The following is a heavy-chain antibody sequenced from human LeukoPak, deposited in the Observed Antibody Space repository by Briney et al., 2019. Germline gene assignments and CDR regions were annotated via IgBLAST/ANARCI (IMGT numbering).Heavy chain of an antibody. D-gene: IGHD1-26*01. CDR2: IHHSGST. V-gene: IGHV4-38-2*01. CDR3: ATTPGVGAPFDY. J-gene: IGHJ4*02. Sequence: SETLSLTCGVSAYSLSRGFYWGWIRQPPGKGLEWIGCIHHSGSTYYNSSVKSRVSISVDTSKNQFSLRLSSVTAADTAVYYCATTPGVGAPFDYWGQGALVSVSS. CDR1: AYSLSRGFY.